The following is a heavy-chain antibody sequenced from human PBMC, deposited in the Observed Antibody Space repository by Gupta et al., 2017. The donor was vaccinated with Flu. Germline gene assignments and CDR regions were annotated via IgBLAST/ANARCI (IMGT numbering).Heavy chain of an antibody. D-gene: IGHD3-3*01. Sequence: GKGLEWMGIIYPGDSDTRYSPSFQGQVTISADKSISTAYLQWSSLKASDTAMYYCARQISDDFWSGYLGGGYYYGMDVWGQGTTVTVSS. V-gene: IGHV5-51*01. CDR3: ARQISDDFWSGYLGGGYYYGMDV. CDR2: IYPGDSDT. J-gene: IGHJ6*02.